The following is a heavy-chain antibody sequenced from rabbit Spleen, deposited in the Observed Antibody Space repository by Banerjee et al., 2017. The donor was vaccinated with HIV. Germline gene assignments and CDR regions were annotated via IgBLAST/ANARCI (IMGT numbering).Heavy chain of an antibody. V-gene: IGHV1S40*01. Sequence: QTLEESGGDLVKPGASLTLTCTASGFDLSNYYYIYWVRQAPGKGLEWIGCIYTGGSGGIYYASWARGRLTISKTSSTTVTLQMTSLTAADTATYFCGRSSNAGYAGYGYGSNVGGPGTLVTVS. CDR3: GRSSNAGYAGYGYGSNV. CDR2: IYTGGSGGI. CDR1: GFDLSNYYY. D-gene: IGHD7-1*01. J-gene: IGHJ4*01.